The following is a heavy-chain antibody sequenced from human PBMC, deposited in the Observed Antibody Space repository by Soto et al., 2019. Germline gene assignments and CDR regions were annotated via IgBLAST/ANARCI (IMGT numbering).Heavy chain of an antibody. J-gene: IGHJ6*02. V-gene: IGHV3-33*01. D-gene: IGHD6-13*01. CDR3: ARAVGAAASIYYDYGMDV. CDR2: IWYDGSNK. Sequence: QVQLVESGGGVVQPGRSLRLSCAASGFTFSSYGMHGVRQAPGKGLEWVAVIWYDGSNKYYADSVKGRFTISRDNSKNTLYVQMNSLRAEDTAVYYCARAVGAAASIYYDYGMDVWGQASTVTVSS. CDR1: GFTFSSYG.